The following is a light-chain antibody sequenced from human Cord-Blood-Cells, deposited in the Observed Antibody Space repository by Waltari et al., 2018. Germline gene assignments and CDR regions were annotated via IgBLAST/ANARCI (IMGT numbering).Light chain of an antibody. CDR2: SNN. J-gene: IGLJ1*01. CDR1: SSNIGSTT. CDR3: AAWDDSLNGYV. Sequence: QSVLTQPPSASGTPGQRVTISCSGSSSNIGSTTVNLYQQLPGTAPKLRIYSNNQRPSGVPDRFSGSKSGTSAPLAISGLQSEDEADYYCAAWDDSLNGYVFGTGTKVTVL. V-gene: IGLV1-44*01.